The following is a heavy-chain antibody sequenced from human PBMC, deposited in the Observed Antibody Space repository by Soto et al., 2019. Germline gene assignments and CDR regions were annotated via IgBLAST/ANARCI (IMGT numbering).Heavy chain of an antibody. J-gene: IGHJ5*02. D-gene: IGHD2-21*02. CDR2: ISSIGSTI. CDR3: ARVLVFYGGFDP. CDR1: GFTFTDYY. Sequence: LRLSCAASGFTFTDYYMSWIRQAPGKGLEWVSYISSIGSTIYYADSVKGRFTISRDNAKNSLYLQMNSLRAEDTAVYYCARVLVFYGGFDPWGQGTLVTVSS. V-gene: IGHV3-11*01.